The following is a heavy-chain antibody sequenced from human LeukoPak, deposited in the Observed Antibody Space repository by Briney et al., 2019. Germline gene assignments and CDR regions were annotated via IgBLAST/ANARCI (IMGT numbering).Heavy chain of an antibody. CDR3: ARDGGGGNSF. CDR1: GYTFTNYD. CDR2: ISSYSGNT. D-gene: IGHD4-23*01. V-gene: IGHV1-18*01. Sequence: ASVKVSCKASGYTFTNYDINWVRQAPGQGLEWMAWISSYSGNTDYAQKFQGRVTMTTDTSTSTVYMELRSLTSDDTAVYYGARDGGGGNSFWGQGTLVTVSS. J-gene: IGHJ4*02.